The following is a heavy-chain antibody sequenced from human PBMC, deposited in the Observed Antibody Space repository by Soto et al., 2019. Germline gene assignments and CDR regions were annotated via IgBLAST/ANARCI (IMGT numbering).Heavy chain of an antibody. CDR2: VSASGLNT. D-gene: IGHD1-1*01. CDR3: AKVRPRRTSGYCFDY. J-gene: IGHJ4*02. Sequence: EVQLLESGGKLVQPGGSLTLSCAASGFTFSTYAMAWVRQAPGKGLEWVSGVSASGLNTDYADPVKGRFYISRDNSKNTVTLQMNSLRAEDTAIYYWAKVRPRRTSGYCFDYWGQGTPVTVSS. CDR1: GFTFSTYA. V-gene: IGHV3-23*01.